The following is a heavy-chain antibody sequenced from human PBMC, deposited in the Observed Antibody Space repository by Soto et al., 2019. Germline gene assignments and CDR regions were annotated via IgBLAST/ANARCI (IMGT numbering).Heavy chain of an antibody. J-gene: IGHJ4*02. CDR3: ARVVVGSRLSLDY. V-gene: IGHV1-69*01. CDR2: ISPIFGTP. D-gene: IGHD1-26*01. Sequence: QVQRVQSGAEVKKPGSSVTVSCKASGGTFSSYTISWVRQAPGQGLEWMAGISPIFGTPIYAQKFQDRVTITADDSTMTAYMEMNRLTSEDTAVYYGARVVVGSRLSLDYWGQGTLVTISS. CDR1: GGTFSSYT.